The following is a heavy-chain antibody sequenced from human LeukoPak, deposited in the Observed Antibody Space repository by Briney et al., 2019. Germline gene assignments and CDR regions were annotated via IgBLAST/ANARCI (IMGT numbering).Heavy chain of an antibody. CDR2: ISAYNGNT. CDR3: ARDFSPPDYYGSGSYYSDAFDI. V-gene: IGHV1-18*01. CDR1: GYTFTSYG. J-gene: IGHJ3*02. Sequence: GASVKVSCKASGYTFTSYGISWVRQAPGQGLEWMGWISAYNGNTNYAQKLQGRVTMTTDTSTSTAYMELRSLRSDDTAVYYCARDFSPPDYYGSGSYYSDAFDIWGQGTMVTVYS. D-gene: IGHD3-10*01.